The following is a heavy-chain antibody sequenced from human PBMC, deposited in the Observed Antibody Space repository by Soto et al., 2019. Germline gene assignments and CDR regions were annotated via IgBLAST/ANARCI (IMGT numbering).Heavy chain of an antibody. Sequence: ASVKVSCKVSGYTLTELSIHWVRQAPGKGLEWMGGFDPEDGETIYAQKFQGRVTMTEDTSTDTAYMELSSLRSEDTAVYYCATSTVNYWYFDLWGRGTLVTVSS. CDR2: FDPEDGET. V-gene: IGHV1-24*01. CDR1: GYTLTELS. J-gene: IGHJ2*01. D-gene: IGHD4-17*01. CDR3: ATSTVNYWYFDL.